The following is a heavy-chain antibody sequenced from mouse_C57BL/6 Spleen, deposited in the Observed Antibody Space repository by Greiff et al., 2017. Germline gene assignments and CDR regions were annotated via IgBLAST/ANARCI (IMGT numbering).Heavy chain of an antibody. J-gene: IGHJ2*01. V-gene: IGHV1-74*01. CDR3: AIRKFCDGSPVDY. D-gene: IGHD1-1*01. CDR1: GYTFTNYW. Sequence: QVQLQQPGAELVKPGASVKVSCKASGYTFTNYWMHWVKQRPGQGLEWIGRIHPSDSDTNYNQKFKGKATLTVDKSSSTAYMQSSSLTSEDAAVYYCAIRKFCDGSPVDYWGQGTTLAVSS. CDR2: IHPSDSDT.